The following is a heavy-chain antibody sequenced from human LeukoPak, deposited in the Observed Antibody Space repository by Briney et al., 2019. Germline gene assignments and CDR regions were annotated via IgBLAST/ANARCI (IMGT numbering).Heavy chain of an antibody. CDR2: IYSGGST. V-gene: IGHV3-53*01. CDR1: GFTVSSNY. Sequence: GGSLRLSCAASGFTVSSNYMSWVRQAPGKGLEWVSVIYSGGSTYYADSVKGRFTISRDNSKNTLYLQMNSLRAEDTAVYYCARSVLRVDDYVWGSYRSYYFDYWGQGPLVTVSS. CDR3: ARSVLRVDDYVWGSYRSYYFDY. D-gene: IGHD3-16*02. J-gene: IGHJ4*02.